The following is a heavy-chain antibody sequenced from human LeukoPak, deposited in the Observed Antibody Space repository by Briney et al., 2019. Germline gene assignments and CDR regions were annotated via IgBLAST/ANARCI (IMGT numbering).Heavy chain of an antibody. CDR2: IRSKAYGGTT. J-gene: IGHJ4*02. CDR3: TRLTEDKEKYFVGFTNPNFDY. V-gene: IGHV3-49*03. D-gene: IGHD2/OR15-2a*01. Sequence: GGSLRLSCTASGFTFGDYAMSWFRQAPGKGLEWVGFIRSKAYGGTTEYAASVKGRFTISRDDSKSIAYLQMNSLKTEDTAVYYCTRLTEDKEKYFVGFTNPNFDYWGQGTLVTVSS. CDR1: GFTFGDYA.